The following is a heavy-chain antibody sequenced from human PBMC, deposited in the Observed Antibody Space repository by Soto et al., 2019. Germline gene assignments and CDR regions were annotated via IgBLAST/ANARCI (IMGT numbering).Heavy chain of an antibody. D-gene: IGHD3-16*01. V-gene: IGHV1-18*01. Sequence: QVQLAQSGAEVKKPGASVKVSCKASGYTFTSYGISWVRQAPGQGLEWMGWISAYNGNTNYAQKLQGRVTMTTDTSTSTAYMELMSLRSDDTAVYYCARDLYDYEARAGMSGYWGQGTLVTVSS. CDR3: ARDLYDYEARAGMSGY. CDR1: GYTFTSYG. J-gene: IGHJ4*02. CDR2: ISAYNGNT.